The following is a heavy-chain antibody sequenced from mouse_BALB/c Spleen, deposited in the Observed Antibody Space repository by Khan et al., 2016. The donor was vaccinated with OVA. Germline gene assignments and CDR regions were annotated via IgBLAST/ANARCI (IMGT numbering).Heavy chain of an antibody. V-gene: IGHV3-2*02. CDR1: GYSITSEYA. J-gene: IGHJ3*01. D-gene: IGHD2-12*01. Sequence: EAKLPESGPGLVNPSQSLSLTCTVTGYSITSEYAWNWIRQFPGNKLEWMGYINYSWNTRFNPSLKSRTSITLDTSKNQLFLLLNSVTTEDKATYYCARKDCFVYDPFAYWGQGTLVTVSA. CDR2: INYSWNT. CDR3: ARKDCFVYDPFAY.